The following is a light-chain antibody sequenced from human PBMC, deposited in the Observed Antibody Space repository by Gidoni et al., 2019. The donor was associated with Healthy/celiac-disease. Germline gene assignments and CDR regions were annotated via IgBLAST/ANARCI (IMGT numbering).Light chain of an antibody. CDR1: QDINNY. V-gene: IGKV1-9*01. Sequence: IQLTQSPSFLSASVGDRVTITCRASQDINNYLVWYQQKPGKAPNLLIYAASTLESGVPSRCSGSGSGTKYTLTISSLQPEDFATYYCQQLKNYPLTFGGGTKVEF. CDR3: QQLKNYPLT. CDR2: AAS. J-gene: IGKJ4*01.